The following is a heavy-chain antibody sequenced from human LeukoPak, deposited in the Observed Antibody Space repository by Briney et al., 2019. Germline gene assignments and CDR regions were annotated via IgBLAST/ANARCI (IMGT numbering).Heavy chain of an antibody. Sequence: GGSLRLSCAASGFTFSAKWMHGVRQAPGKGLVWVSRINTDGSSTNYADSVKGRFTISRDNAKNTVYLQMNSLRAEDTAVYYCVKSGVDYLGQGTLVTVSS. D-gene: IGHD3-3*01. CDR3: VKSGVDY. J-gene: IGHJ4*02. V-gene: IGHV3-74*01. CDR2: INTDGSST. CDR1: GFTFSAKW.